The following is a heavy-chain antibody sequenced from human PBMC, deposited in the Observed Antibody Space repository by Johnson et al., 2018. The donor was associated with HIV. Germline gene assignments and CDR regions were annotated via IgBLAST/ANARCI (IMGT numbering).Heavy chain of an antibody. Sequence: VQLVESGGGVVQPGKSLRLTCAASGFSFSNYGMHWVRQAPGKGLEWVSVIYSGGSTYYADSVKGRFTISRDNSKNTLYLQMNSLRAEDTAVYYCAKDKDAFDIWGQGTMVTVSS. CDR1: GFSFSNYG. J-gene: IGHJ3*02. CDR3: AKDKDAFDI. V-gene: IGHV3-NL1*01. CDR2: IYSGGST.